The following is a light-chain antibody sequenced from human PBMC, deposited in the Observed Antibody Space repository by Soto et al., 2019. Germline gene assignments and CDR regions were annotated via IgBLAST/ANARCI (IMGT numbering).Light chain of an antibody. CDR2: DVS. CDR1: SSDVGGYNY. CDR3: CSYAGRYILV. Sequence: QSVLTQPRSVSGSPGQSVTISCTGTSSDVGGYNYVSWYQHHPGKAPKFMIYDVSKRPSGVPHRFSGSKSGNTASMTISGLQAEDEADYYCCSYAGRYILVFGGGTKLTVL. J-gene: IGLJ2*01. V-gene: IGLV2-11*01.